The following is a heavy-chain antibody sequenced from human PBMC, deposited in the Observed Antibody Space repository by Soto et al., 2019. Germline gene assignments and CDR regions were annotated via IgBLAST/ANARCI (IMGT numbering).Heavy chain of an antibody. D-gene: IGHD2-2*01. CDR1: GFTLSSYT. CDR2: ISSSSNTI. CDR3: ARSSPLTLVPAASLRWGEGTNYYCYYVDV. J-gene: IGHJ6*03. Sequence: EVQLVESGGGLVQPGGSLRLSCAASGFTLSSYTMNWVRQAPGKGLEWVSYISSSSNTIYYAVSVKGRFTISRDNAKNSLNLQMNRLRAVDTAGSYCARSSPLTLVPAASLRWGEGTNYYCYYVDVCSKGTTVTVTS. V-gene: IGHV3-48*01.